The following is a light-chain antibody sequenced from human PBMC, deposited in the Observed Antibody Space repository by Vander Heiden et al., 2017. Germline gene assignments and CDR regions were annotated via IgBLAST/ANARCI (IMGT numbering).Light chain of an antibody. CDR2: AAS. V-gene: IGKV1-39*01. Sequence: DIKMTQSTSSLSASVGDRVTITCRASQSISSYVNWYQQKPGKAPKLLIYAASSLQSGVPSRFSGRGSGTDFTLTISSLQPEDFATYYCQQSYNTPYTFGQGTKLEIK. CDR1: QSISSY. CDR3: QQSYNTPYT. J-gene: IGKJ2*01.